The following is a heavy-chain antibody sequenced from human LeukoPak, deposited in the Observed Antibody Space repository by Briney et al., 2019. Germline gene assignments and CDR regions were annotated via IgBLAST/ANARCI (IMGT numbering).Heavy chain of an antibody. Sequence: GASVKVSCKASGYTFTSYYMHWVRQAPGQGLEWMGIINPSGGSTSYAQKFQGRVTMTRDTSTSTVYMELSSLRSEDTAVYYCARGSRMVRGPYYFDYWGQGTLVTVSS. CDR3: ARGSRMVRGPYYFDY. V-gene: IGHV1-46*01. J-gene: IGHJ4*02. D-gene: IGHD3-10*01. CDR2: INPSGGST. CDR1: GYTFTSYY.